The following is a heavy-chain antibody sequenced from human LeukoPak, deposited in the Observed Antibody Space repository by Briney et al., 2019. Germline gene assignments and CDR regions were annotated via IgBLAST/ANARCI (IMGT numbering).Heavy chain of an antibody. D-gene: IGHD5/OR15-5a*01. Sequence: GGSLRLSCAASGFTFSSYGMHWVRQAPGKGLEWVAFIRYDGSNKYYADSVKGRFTISRDSSKNTLYLQMNSLRAEDTAVYYCARYNFYGGAPFDYWGQGTLVTVSS. CDR3: ARYNFYGGAPFDY. V-gene: IGHV3-30*02. CDR1: GFTFSSYG. J-gene: IGHJ4*02. CDR2: IRYDGSNK.